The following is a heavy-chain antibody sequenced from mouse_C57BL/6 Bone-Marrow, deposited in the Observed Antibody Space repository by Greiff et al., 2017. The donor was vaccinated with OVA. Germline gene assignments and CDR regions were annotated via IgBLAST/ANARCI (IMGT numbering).Heavy chain of an antibody. CDR2: INPNYGTT. D-gene: IGHD1-1*01. J-gene: IGHJ4*01. CDR1: GYSFTDYN. V-gene: IGHV1-39*01. Sequence: VQLQQSRPELVKPGASVKISCKASGYSFTDYNMNWVKQSNGKSLEWIGVINPNYGTTSYNQKFKGKATLTVDQSSSTAYMQLNSLTSEDSAVYYCASPYYYGSSYVMDYWGQGTSVTVSS. CDR3: ASPYYYGSSYVMDY.